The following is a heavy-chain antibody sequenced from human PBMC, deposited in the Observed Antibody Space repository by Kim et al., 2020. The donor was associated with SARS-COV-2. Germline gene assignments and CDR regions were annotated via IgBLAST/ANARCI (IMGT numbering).Heavy chain of an antibody. CDR2: INHDGSEK. J-gene: IGHJ4*02. Sequence: GGSLRLSCAASGISIGNFWMNWVRQAPGKGLEWVANINHDGSEKFYLDSVRRRFTISRNNAKNSHYLQMTGLRVDNAAVYYCVAGAGWLPDYWGRGTLVTVS. CDR3: VAGAGWLPDY. V-gene: IGHV3-7*03. CDR1: GISIGNFW. D-gene: IGHD6-19*01.